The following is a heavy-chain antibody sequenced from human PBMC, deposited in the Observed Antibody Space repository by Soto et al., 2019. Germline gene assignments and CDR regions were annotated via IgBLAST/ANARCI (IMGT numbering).Heavy chain of an antibody. CDR1: GYTFTNYG. CDR3: ASAYCGVNCYANLPFGDYYCEMDV. D-gene: IGHD2-21*02. CDR2: ISAYNGNI. J-gene: IGHJ6*02. V-gene: IGHV1-18*01. Sequence: QVQLVQSGAEVKKPGASVKVSCKASGYTFTNYGISWVRQAPGQGLEWMGWISAYNGNINYAQKLQGRVTMTTDTSASTAYMELRSLRSDDTAMYYWASAYCGVNCYANLPFGDYYCEMDVWGQGTTVTVSS.